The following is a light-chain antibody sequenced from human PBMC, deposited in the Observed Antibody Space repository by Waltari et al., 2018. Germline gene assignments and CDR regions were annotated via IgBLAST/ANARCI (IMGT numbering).Light chain of an antibody. CDR3: QQRSNWHT. CDR2: DAS. J-gene: IGKJ3*01. V-gene: IGKV3-11*01. CDR1: QIVSSY. Sequence: EIVLTQSPATLSLSPGERATLSCRASQIVSSYLAWYQQKPGQAPRLLIYDASNRATGIPARFSGSGSGTDFTLTISSLEPEDFAVYYCQQRSNWHTFGPGTKVDIK.